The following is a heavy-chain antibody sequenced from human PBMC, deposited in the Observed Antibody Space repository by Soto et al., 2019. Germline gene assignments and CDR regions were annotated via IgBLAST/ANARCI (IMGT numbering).Heavy chain of an antibody. CDR1: GFTFTDHY. V-gene: IGHV3-11*03. Sequence: GGSLRLSCAASGFTFTDHYMTWIRQAPGKGLEWVSYISSSSSYTNYADSVKGRFTISRDNAKNSLYLQMNSLRAEDTAVYYCATGQYYYDSGAYYYSWGQGTLVTVSS. D-gene: IGHD3-22*01. CDR2: ISSSSSYT. CDR3: ATGQYYYDSGAYYYS. J-gene: IGHJ4*02.